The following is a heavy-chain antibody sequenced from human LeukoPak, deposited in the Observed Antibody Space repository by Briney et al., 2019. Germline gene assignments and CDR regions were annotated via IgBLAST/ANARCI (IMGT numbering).Heavy chain of an antibody. D-gene: IGHD1-26*01. J-gene: IGHJ1*01. CDR3: ARDYRLTQIQY. CDR1: GGSISSSSYY. V-gene: IGHV4-39*07. Sequence: SETLSLTCTVSGGSISSSSYYWAWIRQPPGKGLEWIGSIYYTGSTYYNPPLKSRVTISVDTSKNQFSLRLSSVTAADTAAYYCARDYRLTQIQYWGQGTLVTVSS. CDR2: IYYTGST.